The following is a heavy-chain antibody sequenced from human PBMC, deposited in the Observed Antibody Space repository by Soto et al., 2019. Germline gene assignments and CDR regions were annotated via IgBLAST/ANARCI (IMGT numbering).Heavy chain of an antibody. D-gene: IGHD4-17*01. CDR1: GYTFTGYY. J-gene: IGHJ4*02. Sequence: QGQLVQSGAEVKKPGASVKVSCKASGYTFTGYYIHWVRQAPGQGLEWMGWINPKSGVTNYAQKFQGRVTMITDTSISTAYIELSRLRSDDTAVYYCARDMAYGDFRPALFWGQGTLVTVSS. CDR2: INPKSGVT. CDR3: ARDMAYGDFRPALF. V-gene: IGHV1-2*02.